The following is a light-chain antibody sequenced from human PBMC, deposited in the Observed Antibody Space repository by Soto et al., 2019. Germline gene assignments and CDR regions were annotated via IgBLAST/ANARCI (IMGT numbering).Light chain of an antibody. V-gene: IGLV2-14*01. J-gene: IGLJ3*02. CDR3: SSYTSSTTQV. Sequence: QSALTQPDSVSGSPGQSITISCAGTSSDVGAYNYVSWYQQHPGKAPKLVIYEVGDRPSGVSNRFSGSKSGNTASLTISGLQAEDEADYYCSSYTSSTTQVFGGGTKVTVL. CDR2: EVG. CDR1: SSDVGAYNY.